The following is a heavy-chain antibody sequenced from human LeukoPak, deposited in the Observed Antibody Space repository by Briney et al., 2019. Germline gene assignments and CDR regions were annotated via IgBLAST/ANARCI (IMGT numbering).Heavy chain of an antibody. D-gene: IGHD3-3*01. CDR3: ASRSSIWSGYQDTLYYFDS. CDR2: INHSGST. J-gene: IGHJ4*02. CDR1: GXSFSGHY. Sequence: PSETLSLTCAVYGXSFSGHYWSWIRQPPGKGLEWIGEINHSGSTNYNPSLESRVTISVDTSKNQFSLKLSSVTAADTAVYYCASRSSIWSGYQDTLYYFDSWGQGTLVTVSS. V-gene: IGHV4-34*01.